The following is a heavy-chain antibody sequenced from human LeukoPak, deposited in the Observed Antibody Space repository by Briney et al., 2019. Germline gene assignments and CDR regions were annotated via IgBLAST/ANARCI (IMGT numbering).Heavy chain of an antibody. CDR1: GGSISSFY. CDR3: ARPLPGSGYYERRFDY. D-gene: IGHD3-22*01. Sequence: SETLSLTCTVSGGSISSFYWSWIRQPPGKGLEWIGYISYSGSTNYNPSLKRRVTISVDTSKNQFSLKLSSVTAADTAVYYCARPLPGSGYYERRFDYWGQGTLVIVSS. V-gene: IGHV4-59*01. CDR2: ISYSGST. J-gene: IGHJ4*02.